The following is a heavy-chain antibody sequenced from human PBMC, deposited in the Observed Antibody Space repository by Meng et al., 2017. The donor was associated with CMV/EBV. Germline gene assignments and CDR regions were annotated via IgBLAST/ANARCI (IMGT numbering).Heavy chain of an antibody. J-gene: IGHJ4*02. CDR3: AERGGGY. Sequence: QVQLQQSGPGLVKPSETLSLTCRVSGVSIRTHYWSWVRQTPGKGLEWIASIHYTGRADYSPSLKSRLTISVDTSDSQLSLKLSSVTPADTAMYYCAERGGGYWGQGILV. D-gene: IGHD1-1*01. V-gene: IGHV4-59*11. CDR1: GVSIRTHY. CDR2: IHYTGRA.